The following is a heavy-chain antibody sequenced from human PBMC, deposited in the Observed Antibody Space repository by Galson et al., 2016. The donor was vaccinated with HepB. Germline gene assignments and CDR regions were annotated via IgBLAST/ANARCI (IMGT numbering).Heavy chain of an antibody. J-gene: IGHJ5*02. D-gene: IGHD3-16*01. Sequence: EVKKPGDSLKISCKGSGYKFTSQWIGWVRQMPGKGLEWMGNIHPADSDSRYSPSFQGQVIFSADKSTNTVHLQWRSLKASDTAIYYCARGTVMGFNWFDPWGQGTLVTVSS. V-gene: IGHV5-51*01. CDR1: GYKFTSQW. CDR3: ARGTVMGFNWFDP. CDR2: IHPADSDS.